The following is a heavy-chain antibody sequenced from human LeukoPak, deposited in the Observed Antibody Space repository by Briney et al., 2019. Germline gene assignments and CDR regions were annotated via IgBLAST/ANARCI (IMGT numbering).Heavy chain of an antibody. CDR2: IYYSGST. CDR3: ARYIISMVRGMDY. Sequence: SETLSLTCTVSGGSISSSSHYWGWIRQPPGKGLEWIGSIYYSGSTHYNPSLKSRVTISVDTSKDQLSLKLSSVTAADTAVYYCARYIISMVRGMDYWGQGTLVTVSS. V-gene: IGHV4-39*01. D-gene: IGHD3-10*01. CDR1: GGSISSSSHY. J-gene: IGHJ4*02.